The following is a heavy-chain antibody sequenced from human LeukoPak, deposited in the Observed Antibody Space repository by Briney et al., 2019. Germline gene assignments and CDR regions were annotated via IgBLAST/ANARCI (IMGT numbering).Heavy chain of an antibody. CDR1: GFTVGPYY. Sequence: GGSLRLSCVDSGFTVGPYYLSWVRQAPGKGLEWVSVIYSGGSTYFADSVKGRFTISRDISKNTVYLQMNSLRVEDTAVYYCAKDHWFAVGNPDRDAVYNFDYWGRGTLVTVSS. CDR2: IYSGGST. V-gene: IGHV3-66*01. J-gene: IGHJ4*02. CDR3: AKDHWFAVGNPDRDAVYNFDY. D-gene: IGHD1-26*01.